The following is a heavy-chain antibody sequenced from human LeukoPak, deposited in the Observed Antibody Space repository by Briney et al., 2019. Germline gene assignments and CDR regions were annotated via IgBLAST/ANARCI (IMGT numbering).Heavy chain of an antibody. V-gene: IGHV1-69*05. Sequence: GASVKVSCKASGGTFSSYAISWVRQAPGQGLEWMGGIIPIFGTANYAQKFQGRVTITTDESTSTAYMELSSLRSEDTAVYYCAVSYDSSGYPYRIEWWGQGTLVTVSS. J-gene: IGHJ4*02. D-gene: IGHD3-22*01. CDR1: GGTFSSYA. CDR2: IIPIFGTA. CDR3: AVSYDSSGYPYRIEW.